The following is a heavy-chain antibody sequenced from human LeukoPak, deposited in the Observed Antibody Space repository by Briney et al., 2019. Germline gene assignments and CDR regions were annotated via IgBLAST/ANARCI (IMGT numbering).Heavy chain of an antibody. D-gene: IGHD3-9*01. V-gene: IGHV3-23*01. CDR3: AKWGNYDVLTGYYVPDY. J-gene: IGHJ4*02. CDR1: GFTLSNYA. CDR2: ILASGGST. Sequence: GASLRLSCAASGFTLSNYAMSWVRQAPGKGLEWVSAILASGGSTYYADSVKGRVTVSRDNSKSTLYLQMNSLRAEDTALYYCAKWGNYDVLTGYYVPDYWGQGTLVTVSS.